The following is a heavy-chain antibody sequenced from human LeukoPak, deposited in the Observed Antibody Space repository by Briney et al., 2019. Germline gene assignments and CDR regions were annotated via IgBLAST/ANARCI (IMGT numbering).Heavy chain of an antibody. Sequence: PSETLSLTCTVSGGSISSYYWSWIRQPPGKGLEWIGYIYYSGSTNYNPSLKSRVTMSVDTSKNQFSLKLSSVTAADTAAYYCARAEQWLPDYYFDYWGQGTLVTVSS. V-gene: IGHV4-59*01. CDR1: GGSISSYY. CDR2: IYYSGST. D-gene: IGHD6-19*01. CDR3: ARAEQWLPDYYFDY. J-gene: IGHJ4*02.